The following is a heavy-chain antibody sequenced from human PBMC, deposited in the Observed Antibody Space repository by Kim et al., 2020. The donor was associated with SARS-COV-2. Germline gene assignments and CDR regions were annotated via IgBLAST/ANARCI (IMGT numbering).Heavy chain of an antibody. J-gene: IGHJ6*03. D-gene: IGHD3-10*01. CDR1: GGSISSSSYY. CDR3: ARQYYYGSGSYYQYYYYCYMDV. V-gene: IGHV4-39*01. CDR2: IYYSGST. Sequence: SETLSLTCTVSGGSISSSSYYWGWIRQPPGKGLEWIGSIYYSGSTYYNPSLKSRVTISVDTSKNQFSLKLSSVTAADTAVYYCARQYYYGSGSYYQYYYYCYMDVWGKGTTVTVSS.